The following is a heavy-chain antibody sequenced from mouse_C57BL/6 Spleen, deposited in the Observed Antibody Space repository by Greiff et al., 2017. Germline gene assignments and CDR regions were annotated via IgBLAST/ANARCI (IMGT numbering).Heavy chain of an antibody. Sequence: GQLVESGGGLVKPGGSLKLSCAASGFTFSDYGMHWVRQAPEKGLEWVAYISSGSSTIYYADTVKGRFTISRDNAKNTLFLQMTSLRSEDTAMYYCARPYYSNYFAYWGQGTLVTVSA. CDR2: ISSGSSTI. CDR1: GFTFSDYG. D-gene: IGHD2-5*01. CDR3: ARPYYSNYFAY. J-gene: IGHJ3*01. V-gene: IGHV5-17*01.